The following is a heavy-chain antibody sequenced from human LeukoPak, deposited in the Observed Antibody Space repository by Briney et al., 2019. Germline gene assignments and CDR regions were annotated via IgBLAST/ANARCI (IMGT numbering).Heavy chain of an antibody. CDR3: ATALTPMDVVVPAYEYFQH. D-gene: IGHD2-2*01. CDR2: FDPEDGET. J-gene: IGHJ1*01. Sequence: GASVKVSCKASGYTFTSYYMHWVRQAPGKGLEWMGGFDPEDGETIYAQKFQGRVTMTEDTSTDTAYMELSSLRSEDTAVYYCATALTPMDVVVPAYEYFQHWGQGTLVTVSS. CDR1: GYTFTSYY. V-gene: IGHV1-24*01.